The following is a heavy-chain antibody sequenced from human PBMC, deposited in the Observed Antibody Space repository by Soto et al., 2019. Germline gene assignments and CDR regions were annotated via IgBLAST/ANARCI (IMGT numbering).Heavy chain of an antibody. Sequence: SETLSLTCTVSGGSISSYYWSWIRQPPGKGLEWIGYIYYSGSTNYNPSLKSRVTISVDTSKNQFSLKLSSVTAADTAAYYCARDQFWTTLGMDVWGQGTTVTVSS. CDR2: IYYSGST. J-gene: IGHJ6*02. CDR1: GGSISSYY. D-gene: IGHD4-17*01. CDR3: ARDQFWTTLGMDV. V-gene: IGHV4-59*01.